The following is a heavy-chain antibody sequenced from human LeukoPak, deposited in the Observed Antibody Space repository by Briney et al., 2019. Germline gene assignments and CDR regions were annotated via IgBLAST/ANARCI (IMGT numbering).Heavy chain of an antibody. Sequence: PGGSLRLSCAASGFTFSSYAMHWVRQAPAKGLEWVAVISYDGSNKYYADSVKGRFTISRDNSKNTLYLQMNSLRAEDTAVYYCARAGNIVVVTAIPDNDAFDIWGQGTMVTVSS. CDR3: ARAGNIVVVTAIPDNDAFDI. CDR1: GFTFSSYA. V-gene: IGHV3-30-3*01. D-gene: IGHD2-21*02. J-gene: IGHJ3*02. CDR2: ISYDGSNK.